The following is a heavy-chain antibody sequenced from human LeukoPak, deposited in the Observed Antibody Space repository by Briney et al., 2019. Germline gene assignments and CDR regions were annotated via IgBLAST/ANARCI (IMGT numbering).Heavy chain of an antibody. Sequence: SETLSLTCAVYGGSFSGYYWSWIRQPPGKGLEWIGEINHSGSTNYNPSLKSRVTISVDTSKNQFSLKLSSVTAADTAVYYCARACGYSYGRRYYFDYWGQGTQVTVSS. CDR1: GGSFSGYY. D-gene: IGHD5-18*01. CDR2: INHSGST. J-gene: IGHJ4*02. CDR3: ARACGYSYGRRYYFDY. V-gene: IGHV4-34*01.